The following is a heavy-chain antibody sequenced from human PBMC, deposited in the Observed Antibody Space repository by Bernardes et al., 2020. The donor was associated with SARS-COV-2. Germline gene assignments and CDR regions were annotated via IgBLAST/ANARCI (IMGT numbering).Heavy chain of an antibody. V-gene: IGHV4-39*01. Sequence: LSLTCTVSGGSISSSTYYWGWIRQSPGKGLEWIGTIYYTGSTYYNPSLKSRVTISVDTSKNQFSLRLTSVTAADTSMYYCARAPPEAVAGMGLFDSWGQGTLVTVSS. J-gene: IGHJ4*02. CDR2: IYYTGST. CDR1: GGSISSSTYY. D-gene: IGHD6-19*01. CDR3: ARAPPEAVAGMGLFDS.